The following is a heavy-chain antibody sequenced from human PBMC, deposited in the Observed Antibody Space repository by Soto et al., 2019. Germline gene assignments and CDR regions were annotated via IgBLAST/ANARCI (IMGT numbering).Heavy chain of an antibody. D-gene: IGHD3-3*01. Sequence: EVQLVESGGGLVQPGGSLRLSCAASGFTFSSYWMSWVRQAPGKGLEWVANIKQDGSEKYYVDSVKGRFTSSRDNAKNSLYLQMNSWRAEDTAVYYCARDSNFWSGYDGSRYYYGMDVWGQGTTVTVSS. CDR2: IKQDGSEK. CDR1: GFTFSSYW. V-gene: IGHV3-7*05. CDR3: ARDSNFWSGYDGSRYYYGMDV. J-gene: IGHJ6*02.